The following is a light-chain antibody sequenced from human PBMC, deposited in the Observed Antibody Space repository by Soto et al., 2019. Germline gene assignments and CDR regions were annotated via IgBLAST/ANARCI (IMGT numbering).Light chain of an antibody. J-gene: IGLJ2*01. Sequence: QSALTQPASVSGSPGQSIAISCAGTSSDVGGYNYVSWYQQHPGKAPKLMIYEVTKRPSGVPDRFSGSKSGNTASLTVSGLQAEDAADYYCNSYAGSNNVVFGGGTKLTVL. V-gene: IGLV2-8*01. CDR3: NSYAGSNNVV. CDR2: EVT. CDR1: SSDVGGYNY.